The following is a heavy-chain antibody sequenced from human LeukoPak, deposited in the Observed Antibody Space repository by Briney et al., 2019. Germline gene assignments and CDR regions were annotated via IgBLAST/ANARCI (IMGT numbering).Heavy chain of an antibody. CDR1: LFTFSSYA. V-gene: IGHV3-23*01. CDR2: ISGSGGST. Sequence: GGSLRLSCAPSLFTFSSYAMSWVRQAPGKGLEWVSAISGSGGSTYYADSVKGRFTISRDNSKNTLYLQMNSLRAEDTAVYYCAKERGPYFYDSSGYYEPYYFDYWGQGTLVTVSS. J-gene: IGHJ4*02. D-gene: IGHD3-22*01. CDR3: AKERGPYFYDSSGYYEPYYFDY.